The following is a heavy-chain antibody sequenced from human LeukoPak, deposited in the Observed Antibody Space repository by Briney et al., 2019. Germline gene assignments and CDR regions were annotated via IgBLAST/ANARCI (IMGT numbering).Heavy chain of an antibody. Sequence: SVKVSCKASGGTFSSYAISWVRQAPGQGLEWMGRIIPILGIANYAQKFQGRVTMTRDTSTSTVYMELSSLRSEDTAVYYCARNAGTTQRYYMDVWGKGTTVTVSS. CDR2: IIPILGIA. J-gene: IGHJ6*03. V-gene: IGHV1-69*04. CDR3: ARNAGTTQRYYMDV. D-gene: IGHD1-7*01. CDR1: GGTFSSYA.